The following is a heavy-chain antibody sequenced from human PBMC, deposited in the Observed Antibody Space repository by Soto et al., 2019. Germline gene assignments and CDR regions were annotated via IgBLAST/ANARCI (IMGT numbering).Heavy chain of an antibody. Sequence: QVQLVQSGAEVKKPGSSVKVSCRASGGTFSSSAINWVRQAPGPGLEWMGEITPVFVTANYAQKFQGRVTITADASTSTAYMELSSLRSDDTAVYYCARDGYTLPPENLHFDLWGQGTMVTVSS. D-gene: IGHD5-12*01. CDR1: GGTFSSSA. CDR3: ARDGYTLPPENLHFDL. V-gene: IGHV1-69*01. J-gene: IGHJ3*01. CDR2: ITPVFVTA.